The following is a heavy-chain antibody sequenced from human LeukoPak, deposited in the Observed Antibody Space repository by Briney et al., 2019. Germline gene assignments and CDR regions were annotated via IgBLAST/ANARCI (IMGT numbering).Heavy chain of an antibody. CDR2: ISGSGGNT. V-gene: IGHV3-23*01. J-gene: IGHJ6*04. CDR3: AKTLGYCTTTSCVRGGMDV. Sequence: GGSLRLSCAASGFTFNNYAMSWVRQAPVKGLEWVSGISGSGGNTYSADSVKGRFTISRDNSKNTLFLQTISLTAEDTAVFYCAKTLGYCTTTSCVRGGMDVWGKGTTVTVSS. D-gene: IGHD2-2*01. CDR1: GFTFNNYA.